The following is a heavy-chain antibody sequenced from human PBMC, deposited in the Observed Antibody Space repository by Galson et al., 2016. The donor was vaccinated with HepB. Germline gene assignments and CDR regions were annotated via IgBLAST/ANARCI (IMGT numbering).Heavy chain of an antibody. V-gene: IGHV3-7*01. CDR1: RFTFSSHW. J-gene: IGHJ6*01. Sequence: SLRLSCAASRFTFSSHWMTWVRLAPGKRLEWVAKIKEDGSAKYYVDSVKGRFTISRDNAKNTLYLQMNSLRVEDTAIYYCARMTFFYYGMDIWGQGTTVTVSS. CDR3: ARMTFFYYGMDI. CDR2: IKEDGSAK.